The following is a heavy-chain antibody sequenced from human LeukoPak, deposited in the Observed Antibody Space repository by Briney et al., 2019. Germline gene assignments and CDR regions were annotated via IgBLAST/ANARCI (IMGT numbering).Heavy chain of an antibody. CDR3: ARHRGYSYGLSGWFDP. CDR1: GYSFSSYW. J-gene: IGHJ5*02. Sequence: GESLKISCKGSGYSFSSYWIAWVRQLPGKGLEWMGIIYPGDSDTRYSPSFQGQVTISADKSISTAYLQWSSLKASDTAMYYCARHRGYSYGLSGWFDPWGQGTLVTVSS. CDR2: IYPGDSDT. V-gene: IGHV5-51*01. D-gene: IGHD5-18*01.